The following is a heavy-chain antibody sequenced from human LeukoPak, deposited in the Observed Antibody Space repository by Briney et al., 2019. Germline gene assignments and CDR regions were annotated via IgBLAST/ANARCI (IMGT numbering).Heavy chain of an antibody. CDR2: ISSGTRYI. V-gene: IGHV3-21*01. CDR3: ARGEDTMVRGAPLSGSPNWFDP. D-gene: IGHD3-10*01. Sequence: GGSLRLSCAASGFTFSSYSMSWVRQAPGKGLEWVSSISSGTRYIFYADSVKGRFTISRDNAKNSLYLQMNSLRAEDTAVYYCARGEDTMVRGAPLSGSPNWFDPWGQGTLVIVSS. CDR1: GFTFSSYS. J-gene: IGHJ5*02.